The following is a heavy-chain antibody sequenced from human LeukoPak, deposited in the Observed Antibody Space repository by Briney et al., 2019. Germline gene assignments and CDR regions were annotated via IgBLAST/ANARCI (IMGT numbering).Heavy chain of an antibody. CDR2: ISGSGGST. D-gene: IGHD3-3*01. J-gene: IGHJ4*02. CDR3: AGDYDFWSGYYGAPGFDY. CDR1: GFTFSTYA. V-gene: IGHV3-23*01. Sequence: GGSLRLSCAASGFTFSTYAMSWVRQAPGKGLEWVSAISGSGGSTYYADSVKGRFTISRDNSKNTLYLQMNSLRAEDTAVYYCAGDYDFWSGYYGAPGFDYWGQGTLVTVSS.